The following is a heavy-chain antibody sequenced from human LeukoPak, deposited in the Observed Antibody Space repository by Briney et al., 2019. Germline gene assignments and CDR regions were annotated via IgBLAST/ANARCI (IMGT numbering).Heavy chain of an antibody. CDR1: EFSVGSNY. Sequence: GGSLRLSCAASEFSVGSNYMTWVRQAPGKGLEWVSLIYSGGSTYYADSVKGRFTISRDNSKNTLYLQMNSLRAEDTAVYYCARHSNSSSWYDYWGQGTLVTVSS. CDR2: IYSGGST. CDR3: ARHSNSSSWYDY. J-gene: IGHJ4*02. V-gene: IGHV3-66*04. D-gene: IGHD6-13*01.